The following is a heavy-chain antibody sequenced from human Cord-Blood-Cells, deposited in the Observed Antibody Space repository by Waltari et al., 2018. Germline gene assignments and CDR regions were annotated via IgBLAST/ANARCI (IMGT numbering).Heavy chain of an antibody. CDR2: IKQDGSEK. J-gene: IGHJ4*02. CDR3: ARPGDSSSWYFDY. V-gene: IGHV3-7*01. Sequence: EVQLVESGGGLVQPGGSLRLSCAASGFTFSSYWMSWVRQAPGKGLEGGANIKQDGSEKYYVDSVKGRFTISRDNAKNSLYLQMNSLRAEDTAVYYCARPGDSSSWYFDYWGQGTLVTVSS. D-gene: IGHD6-13*01. CDR1: GFTFSSYW.